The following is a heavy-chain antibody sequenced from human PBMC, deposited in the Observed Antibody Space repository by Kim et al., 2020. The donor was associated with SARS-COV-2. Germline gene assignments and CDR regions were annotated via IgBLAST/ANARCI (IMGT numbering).Heavy chain of an antibody. Sequence: YYADSVKGRFTIARDNSKSTLYLQMNSLRAEDTAVYYCAKDHSSSPWFDPWGQGTRVTVSS. CDR3: AKDHSSSPWFDP. J-gene: IGHJ5*02. D-gene: IGHD6-6*01. V-gene: IGHV3-30*02.